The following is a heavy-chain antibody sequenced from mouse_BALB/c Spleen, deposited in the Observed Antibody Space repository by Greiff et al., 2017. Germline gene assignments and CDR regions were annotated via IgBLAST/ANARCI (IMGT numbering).Heavy chain of an antibody. Sequence: VQVVESAAELARPGASVKMSCKASGYTFTSYTMHWVKQRPGQGLEWIGYINPSSGYTEYNQKFKDKTTLTADKSSSTAYMQLSSLTSEDSAVYYCARNYAMDYWGQGTSVTVSS. CDR2: INPSSGYT. J-gene: IGHJ4*01. CDR1: GYTFTSYT. CDR3: ARNYAMDY. V-gene: IGHV1-4*02.